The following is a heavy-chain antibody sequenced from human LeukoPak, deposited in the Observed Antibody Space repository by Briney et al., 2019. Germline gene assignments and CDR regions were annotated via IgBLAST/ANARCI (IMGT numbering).Heavy chain of an antibody. CDR3: ARRGTYSYGYNWFDP. Sequence: PSETLSLTCIVSGGSISSSSYYWGWISQPPGKGLEWIGSIYYSGSTYYNPSLKSRVTISVDTSKNQFSLKLSSVTAADTAVYYCARRGTYSYGYNWFDPWGQGTLVTVSS. CDR2: IYYSGST. J-gene: IGHJ5*02. CDR1: GGSISSSSYY. D-gene: IGHD5-18*01. V-gene: IGHV4-39*01.